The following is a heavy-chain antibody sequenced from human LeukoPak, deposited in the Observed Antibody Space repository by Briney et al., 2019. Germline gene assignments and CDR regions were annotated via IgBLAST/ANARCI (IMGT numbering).Heavy chain of an antibody. V-gene: IGHV3-30*02. D-gene: IGHD3-10*01. CDR3: AKDMSYYGSGSQYFDY. J-gene: IGHJ4*02. CDR2: IWYGGSNK. CDR1: GFTFSSYG. Sequence: PGGSLRLSCAASGFTFSSYGMHWVRQAPGKGLERVAVIWYGGSNKYYADSVKGRFTISRDNSKNTLYLQMNSLRAEDTALYYCAKDMSYYGSGSQYFDYWGQGTLVTVSS.